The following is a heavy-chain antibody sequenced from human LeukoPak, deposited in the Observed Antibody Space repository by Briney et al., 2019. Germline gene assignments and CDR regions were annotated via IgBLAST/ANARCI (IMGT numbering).Heavy chain of an antibody. D-gene: IGHD3-9*01. CDR3: ATQLRYFDWLPLGY. J-gene: IGHJ4*02. CDR2: IWYDGSNK. CDR1: GFTLSSYG. Sequence: GGSLRLSCAASGFTLSSYGMHWVRQAPGKGLEWVAVIWYDGSNKYYADSAKGRFTISRDNSKNTLYLQMNSLRAEDTAVYYCATQLRYFDWLPLGYWGQGTLVTVSS. V-gene: IGHV3-33*01.